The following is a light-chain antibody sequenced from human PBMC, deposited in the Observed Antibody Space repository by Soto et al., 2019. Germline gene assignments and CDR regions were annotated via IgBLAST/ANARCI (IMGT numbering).Light chain of an antibody. CDR1: SSDDGGYNY. CDR3: SSYSNSSTAFL. J-gene: IGLJ1*01. CDR2: NVS. Sequence: QSALTQPASVSGSPGQSITISCTGTSSDDGGYNYVSWYRQHPGKAPKLIIYNVSNRPSGVSVRFSGSKSGNTASLTISGLQAEDEADYYCSSYSNSSTAFLFGTGTKLTVL. V-gene: IGLV2-14*01.